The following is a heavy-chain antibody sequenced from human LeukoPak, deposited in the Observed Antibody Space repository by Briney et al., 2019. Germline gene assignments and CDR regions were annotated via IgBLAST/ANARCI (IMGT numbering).Heavy chain of an antibody. V-gene: IGHV3-23*01. Sequence: GGYLRLSCAASGFTFSSYAMSWVRQAPGKGLEWVSAISGSGGSTDYADSVKGRFTISRDNSKNTLYLQMNSLRAEDTAVYYCAKVSGIAAAAADAFDIWGQGTMVTVSS. J-gene: IGHJ3*02. CDR1: GFTFSSYA. D-gene: IGHD6-13*01. CDR3: AKVSGIAAAAADAFDI. CDR2: ISGSGGST.